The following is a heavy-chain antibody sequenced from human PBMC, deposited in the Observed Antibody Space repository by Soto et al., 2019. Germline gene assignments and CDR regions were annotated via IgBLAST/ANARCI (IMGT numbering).Heavy chain of an antibody. CDR2: INPNSGGT. V-gene: IGHV1-2*04. D-gene: IGHD3-16*01. CDR3: ARVGAYYDYVFSSMDF. J-gene: IGHJ6*02. Sequence: VASVKVSCKASGYTFTGYYMHWVRQAPGQGLEWMGWINPNSGGTNYAQKFQGWVTMTRDTSISTAYMELSRLRSDDTAVYYCARVGAYYDYVFSSMDFWGQGTTVTVS. CDR1: GYTFTGYY.